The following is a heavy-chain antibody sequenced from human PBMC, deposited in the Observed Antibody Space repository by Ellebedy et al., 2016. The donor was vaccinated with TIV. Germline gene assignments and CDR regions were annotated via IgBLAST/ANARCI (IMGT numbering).Heavy chain of an antibody. Sequence: ASVKVSCXASGYTFSSYDINWVRQATGQGLEWMGWMSPINGKTGYAQNFQGRVTVTWDTSISTVYLELSSLRSEDTAIYYCARYFSGSYRFDSWGQGTLVTVSS. V-gene: IGHV1-8*01. CDR1: GYTFSSYD. CDR2: MSPINGKT. J-gene: IGHJ4*02. CDR3: ARYFSGSYRFDS. D-gene: IGHD1-26*01.